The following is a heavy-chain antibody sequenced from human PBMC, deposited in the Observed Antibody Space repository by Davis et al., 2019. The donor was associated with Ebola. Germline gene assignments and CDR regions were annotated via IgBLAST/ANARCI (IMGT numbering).Heavy chain of an antibody. Sequence: MPSETLSLTCTVSGGSISSTSHYWGWIRQPPGKGLQWIGSIYYSGSTYYNPSLKSRVTISVDTSKNQFSLKLTSVTAADTAVYYCARVYCSGGTCYSAYYYGMDVWGQGTTVTVSS. V-gene: IGHV4-39*01. D-gene: IGHD2-15*01. J-gene: IGHJ6*02. CDR3: ARVYCSGGTCYSAYYYGMDV. CDR2: IYYSGST. CDR1: GGSISSTSHY.